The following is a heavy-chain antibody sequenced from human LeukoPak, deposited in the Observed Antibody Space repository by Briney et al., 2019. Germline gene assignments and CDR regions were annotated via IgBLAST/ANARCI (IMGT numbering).Heavy chain of an antibody. V-gene: IGHV4-34*01. J-gene: IGHJ4*02. CDR3: ARRRWLQLPSDY. D-gene: IGHD5-24*01. Sequence: SETLSLTCAVYGGSFSGYYWSWIRQPPGKGLEWIGEINHSGSTNYNPSLKSRVTISVDTSKNQFSLKLSSVTAADTAVYYCARRRWLQLPSDYWGQGTLVTVSS. CDR2: INHSGST. CDR1: GGSFSGYY.